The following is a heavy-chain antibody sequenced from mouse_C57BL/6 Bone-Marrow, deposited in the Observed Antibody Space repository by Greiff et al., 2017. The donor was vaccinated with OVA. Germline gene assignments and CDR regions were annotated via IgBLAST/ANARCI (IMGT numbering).Heavy chain of an antibody. D-gene: IGHD1-1*01. V-gene: IGHV1-81*01. CDR1: GYTFTSYG. CDR2: IYPRSGNT. Sequence: QVQLQQSGAELARPGASVKLSCKASGYTFTSYGISWVKQRTGQGLEWIGEIYPRSGNTYYNEKFKGKATLTADKSSSTAYMELRSLTSEDTAVYFCARGGYYGSSYEAYWGQGTLVTVSA. CDR3: ARGGYYGSSYEAY. J-gene: IGHJ3*01.